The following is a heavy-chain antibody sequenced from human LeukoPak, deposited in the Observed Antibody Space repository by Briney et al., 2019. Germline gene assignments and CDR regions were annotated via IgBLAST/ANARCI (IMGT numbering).Heavy chain of an antibody. CDR3: AREYCSGGSCYSGGYYFDY. V-gene: IGHV3-7*03. D-gene: IGHD2-15*01. CDR2: IKQDGSEK. Sequence: PGGSLRLSCAASGFTFSSYWMSWVRHAPGKGLEWVANIKQDGSEKYYVDSVKGRFTISRDNAKNSLYLQMNSLRAEDTAVYYCAREYCSGGSCYSGGYYFDYWGQGTLVTVSS. CDR1: GFTFSSYW. J-gene: IGHJ4*02.